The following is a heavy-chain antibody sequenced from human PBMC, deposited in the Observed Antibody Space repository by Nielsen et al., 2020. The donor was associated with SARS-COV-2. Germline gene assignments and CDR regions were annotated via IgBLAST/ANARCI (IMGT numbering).Heavy chain of an antibody. Sequence: SLKISCAASGFTFSSYWMNWVRQAPGKGLEWVSGISWNSGSIGYADSVKGRFTISRDNAKNSLYLQMNSLRAEDTALYYCAKVGGYCSSTSCSGFDYWGQGTLVTVSS. D-gene: IGHD2-2*03. CDR1: GFTFSSYW. V-gene: IGHV3-9*01. CDR2: ISWNSGSI. CDR3: AKVGGYCSSTSCSGFDY. J-gene: IGHJ4*02.